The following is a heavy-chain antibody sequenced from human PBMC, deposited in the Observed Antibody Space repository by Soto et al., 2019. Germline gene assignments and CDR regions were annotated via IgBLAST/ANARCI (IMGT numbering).Heavy chain of an antibody. CDR2: ISGGDGSP. CDR1: GFRFSRYA. Sequence: ARGVSCVGAGFRFSRYAIACVRQVPGRVLEWVSAISGGDGSPSYADSVKGRFTISRDNSKNTLYLHMKSLRADDTAAYYCAKWHTYNYDSLAFSGFDCWGQGTEVTVSS. J-gene: IGHJ4*02. D-gene: IGHD3-16*01. CDR3: AKWHTYNYDSLAFSGFDC. V-gene: IGHV3-23*01.